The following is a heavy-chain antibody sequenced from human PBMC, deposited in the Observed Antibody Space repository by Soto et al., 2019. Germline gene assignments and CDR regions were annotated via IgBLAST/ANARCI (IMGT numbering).Heavy chain of an antibody. J-gene: IGHJ4*02. Sequence: PGGSLRLSCAASGFTFSSYAMSWVRQAPGKGLEWVSAISGSGGSTYYADSVKGRFTISRDNSKNTLYLQMNSLRAEDTAVYYCAKDQAGYSGSLGYFDYWGQGTLVTVSS. CDR1: GFTFSSYA. D-gene: IGHD6-13*01. V-gene: IGHV3-23*01. CDR2: ISGSGGST. CDR3: AKDQAGYSGSLGYFDY.